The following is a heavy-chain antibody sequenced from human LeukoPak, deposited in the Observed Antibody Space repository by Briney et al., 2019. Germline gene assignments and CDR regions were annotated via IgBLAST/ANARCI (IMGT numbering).Heavy chain of an antibody. V-gene: IGHV3-23*01. Sequence: GGSLRLSCAASGFTFSSYAMSWVRQAPGKGLEWVSAISGSGGSTYYADSVKGRFTISRDNSKNTLYLQMNSLRAEDTAVYYCAMKLAAAGTRSFDYWGQGTLVTVSS. CDR3: AMKLAAAGTRSFDY. CDR1: GFTFSSYA. D-gene: IGHD6-13*01. CDR2: ISGSGGST. J-gene: IGHJ4*02.